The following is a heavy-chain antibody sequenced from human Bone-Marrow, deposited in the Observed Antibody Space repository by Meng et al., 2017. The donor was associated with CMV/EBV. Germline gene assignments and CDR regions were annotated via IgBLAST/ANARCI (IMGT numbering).Heavy chain of an antibody. CDR3: ARGYFDWLLKPSNYFDY. V-gene: IGHV3-48*03. CDR2: ISSSGSTI. D-gene: IGHD3-9*01. J-gene: IGHJ4*02. Sequence: GESLKISCAASGFTFSSYEMNWVRQAPGKGLEWVSYISSSGSTIYYADSVKGRFTISRDNAKNSLYLQMNSLRAEDTAVYYCARGYFDWLLKPSNYFDYWGQGTLVTFSS. CDR1: GFTFSSYE.